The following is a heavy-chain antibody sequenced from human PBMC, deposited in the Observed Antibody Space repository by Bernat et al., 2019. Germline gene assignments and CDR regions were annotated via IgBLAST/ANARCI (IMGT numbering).Heavy chain of an antibody. CDR1: GFTVSSNY. J-gene: IGHJ6*02. D-gene: IGHD6-25*01. Sequence: EVQLLESGGTLVQPGGSLRLSCAASGFTVSSNYMSWVRQAPGKGLEWVSVIYSGGRTYYADSVKGRFTIFSNNSKNTQYLQMSSLTAEDTAVYYCARGLASGWGMDVWGQGTTVTVSS. CDR2: IYSGGRT. CDR3: ARGLASGWGMDV. V-gene: IGHV3-66*01.